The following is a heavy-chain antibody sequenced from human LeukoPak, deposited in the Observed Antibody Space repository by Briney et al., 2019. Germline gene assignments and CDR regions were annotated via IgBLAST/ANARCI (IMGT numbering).Heavy chain of an antibody. J-gene: IGHJ5*02. CDR3: ARDQEDGRFDP. CDR2: INPNSGGT. CDR1: RYTSGEYY. Sequence: ASVKVSCKASRYTSGEYYIHWVRQAPGQGLEWMGWINPNSGGTNYAQKFQGRVTMTRDTSISTAYMELSRLRSDDTAVYYCARDQEDGRFDPWGQGTLVTVSS. V-gene: IGHV1-2*02.